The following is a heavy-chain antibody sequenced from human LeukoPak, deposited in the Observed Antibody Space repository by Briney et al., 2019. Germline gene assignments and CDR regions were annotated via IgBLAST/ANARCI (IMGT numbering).Heavy chain of an antibody. D-gene: IGHD1-26*01. V-gene: IGHV3-48*01. J-gene: IGHJ5*02. CDR1: GFTFSSYG. Sequence: PGGSLRLSCAASGFTFSSYGMTWVRQAPGKGLEWGSYISSSSSTIYYADSVKGRFPISRDNAKNSLYLQLNSLRAEDTAVYYCARSLVVGATYPYHWGQGTLVTVSS. CDR3: ARSLVVGATYPYH. CDR2: ISSSSSTI.